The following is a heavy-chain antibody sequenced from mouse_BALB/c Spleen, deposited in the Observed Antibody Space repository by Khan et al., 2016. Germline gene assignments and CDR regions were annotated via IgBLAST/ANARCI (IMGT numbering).Heavy chain of an antibody. CDR3: SRDGYLDY. Sequence: EVQLEVSGGGLVQPGGSMKLSCVASGFTFSNYWMNWVRQSPEKGLEWVAEIRLKSNNYATYYAESVKGRFTISRDDSKRSVYLQRNNVRAEDTGMYYCSRDGYLDYWGQGTTRTVSS. CDR2: IRLKSNNYAT. V-gene: IGHV6-6*02. J-gene: IGHJ2*01. CDR1: GFTFSNYW. D-gene: IGHD2-3*01.